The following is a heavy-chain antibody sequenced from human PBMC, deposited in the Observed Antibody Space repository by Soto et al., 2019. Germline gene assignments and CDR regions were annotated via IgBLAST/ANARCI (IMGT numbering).Heavy chain of an antibody. Sequence: PSETLSLTCTVSGGSISSYYWSWIRQPPGKGLEWIGYIYYSGSTNYNPSLKSRVTISVDTSKNQFSLKLSSVTAADTAVYYCARGSGPGSYYTYWGQGNLVTVSS. CDR3: ARGSGPGSYYTY. CDR1: GGSISSYY. D-gene: IGHD3-10*01. J-gene: IGHJ4*02. V-gene: IGHV4-59*12. CDR2: IYYSGST.